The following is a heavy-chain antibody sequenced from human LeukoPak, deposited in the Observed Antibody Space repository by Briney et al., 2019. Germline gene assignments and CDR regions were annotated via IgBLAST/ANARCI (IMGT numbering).Heavy chain of an antibody. Sequence: PGGSLRLSCAASGFTFSNAWMSWVCQAPGKGLEWVGRIKSKTDGGTTDYAAPVKGRFTISRDDSKNTLYLQMNSLKTEDTAVYYCTTDFRYDSSGYYPFWFDPWGQGTLVTVSS. CDR1: GFTFSNAW. CDR3: TTDFRYDSSGYYPFWFDP. V-gene: IGHV3-15*01. CDR2: IKSKTDGGTT. D-gene: IGHD3-22*01. J-gene: IGHJ5*02.